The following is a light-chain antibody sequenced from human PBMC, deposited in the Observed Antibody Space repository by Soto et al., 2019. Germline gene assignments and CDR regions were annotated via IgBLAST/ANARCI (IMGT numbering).Light chain of an antibody. CDR2: GAS. Sequence: IVLTQSPGTLSLPPGERATLSCRASQSVDSNYLAWYQQRPGQAPRHLIHGASSRATGIPDRFSGSGSGTDFTLTISRLEPEDFAVYYCQHYGFVWYTFGQGTNLEIK. V-gene: IGKV3-20*01. CDR1: QSVDSNY. CDR3: QHYGFVWYT. J-gene: IGKJ2*01.